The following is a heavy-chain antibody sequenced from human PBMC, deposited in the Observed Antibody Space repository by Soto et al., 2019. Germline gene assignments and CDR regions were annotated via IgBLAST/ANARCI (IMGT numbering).Heavy chain of an antibody. CDR2: IYYSGST. CDR3: ASIEGYCTNGVCYFGGYYFDX. Sequence: SETLSLTCTVSGGSISSVGYYWSWIRQHPGKGLELIGYIYYSGSTYYNPSLKSRVTISVDTSKNQFSLKLSSVTAADTAVYYCASIEGYCTNGVCYFGGYYFDXWGQGTLVTVSX. D-gene: IGHD2-8*01. CDR1: GGSISSVGYY. V-gene: IGHV4-31*03. J-gene: IGHJ4*02.